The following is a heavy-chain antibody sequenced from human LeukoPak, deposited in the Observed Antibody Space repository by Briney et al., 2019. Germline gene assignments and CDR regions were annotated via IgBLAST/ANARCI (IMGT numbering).Heavy chain of an antibody. CDR3: ASSLWLRHFDY. Sequence: SETLSLTCTVSGYSISSGYYWGWIRQPPGKGLEWIGSIYHSGSTYYNPSLKSRVTISVDTSKNQFSLKLSSVTAADTAVYYCASSLWLRHFDYWGQGTLVTVSS. D-gene: IGHD5-18*01. J-gene: IGHJ4*02. V-gene: IGHV4-38-2*02. CDR1: GYSISSGYY. CDR2: IYHSGST.